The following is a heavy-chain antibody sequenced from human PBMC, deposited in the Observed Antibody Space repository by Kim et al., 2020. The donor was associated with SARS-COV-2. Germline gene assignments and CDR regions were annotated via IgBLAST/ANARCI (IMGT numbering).Heavy chain of an antibody. J-gene: IGHJ6*02. D-gene: IGHD1-26*01. CDR1: GYTLTELS. CDR2: FDPEDGET. CDR3: ATLRGSYDYYYYGMDV. V-gene: IGHV1-24*01. Sequence: ASVKVSCKVSGYTLTELSMHWVRQAPGKGLEWMGGFDPEDGETIYAQKFQGRVTMTEDTSTDTAYMELSSLRSEDTAVYYCATLRGSYDYYYYGMDVWGQGTTVTVSS.